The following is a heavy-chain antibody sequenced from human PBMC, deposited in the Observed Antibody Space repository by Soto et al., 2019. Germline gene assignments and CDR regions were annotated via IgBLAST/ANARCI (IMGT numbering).Heavy chain of an antibody. J-gene: IGHJ3*02. CDR1: GYTFTSYY. CDR2: INPSGGST. Sequence: QVQLVQSGAEVKKPGASVKVSCKASGYTFTSYYMHWVRQAPGQGLEWMGIINPSGGSTSYAQKFQGRVTMTRDTSTSTVYMELSSLRSEDTAVYYCAREYQLRRIAARPRDTTVTTSGGAFDIWGQGTMVTVSS. CDR3: AREYQLRRIAARPRDTTVTTSGGAFDI. D-gene: IGHD6-6*01. V-gene: IGHV1-46*01.